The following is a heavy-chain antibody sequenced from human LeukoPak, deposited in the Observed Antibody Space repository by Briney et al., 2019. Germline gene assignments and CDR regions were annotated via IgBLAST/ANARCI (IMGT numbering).Heavy chain of an antibody. CDR2: ISGSGDSP. CDR1: GFTFSSYA. D-gene: IGHD5-12*01. J-gene: IGHJ4*02. V-gene: IGHV3-23*01. CDR3: AKAVATTWLFDY. Sequence: PGGSLRLSCAASGFTFSSYAMSWVRQAPGKGLEWVSGISGSGDSPYCADSVIGRFTISRDNSKNTLYLQMNSLRAEDTAVYYCAKAVATTWLFDYWGQGTLVAVSS.